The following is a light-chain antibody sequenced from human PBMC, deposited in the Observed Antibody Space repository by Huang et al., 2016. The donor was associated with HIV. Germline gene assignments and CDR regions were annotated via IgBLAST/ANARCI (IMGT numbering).Light chain of an antibody. CDR2: AAS. V-gene: IGKV1-8*01. CDR3: QQYDSYPWT. Sequence: IRITQSLSSLSSSTGDRVTIACRVSQDISNFLAWFQQKPGRAPELLMYAASTLQPGVPSRFSGDGSATDFTLTIACLQSEDFATYYCQQYDSYPWTFGQGTQVEV. J-gene: IGKJ1*01. CDR1: QDISNF.